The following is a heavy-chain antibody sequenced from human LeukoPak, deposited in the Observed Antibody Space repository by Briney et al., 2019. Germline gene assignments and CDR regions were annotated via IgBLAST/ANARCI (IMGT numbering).Heavy chain of an antibody. V-gene: IGHV1-2*02. Sequence: ASVKVSCKASGYTFTGYYMRWVRQAPGQGLEWMGWINPNSGGTNYAQKFRGRVTMTRDTSISTAYMELSRLRSDDTAAYYCARNGDYVAFDIWGQGTMVTVSS. D-gene: IGHD4-17*01. J-gene: IGHJ3*02. CDR2: INPNSGGT. CDR1: GYTFTGYY. CDR3: ARNGDYVAFDI.